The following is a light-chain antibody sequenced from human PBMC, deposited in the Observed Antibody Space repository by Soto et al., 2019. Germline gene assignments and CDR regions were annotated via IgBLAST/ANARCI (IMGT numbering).Light chain of an antibody. J-gene: IGKJ1*01. CDR1: QSISSW. CDR3: QQYNSYSPGT. V-gene: IGKV1-5*01. CDR2: DAS. Sequence: QMTQSPSTPAPSVGARVPSPCRASQSISSWLAWYQQKPGKAPKLLIYDASRLESGVPSRFSGSGYGTEFTLTISSLQPDDFATYYCQQYNSYSPGTFGQGTKVDIK.